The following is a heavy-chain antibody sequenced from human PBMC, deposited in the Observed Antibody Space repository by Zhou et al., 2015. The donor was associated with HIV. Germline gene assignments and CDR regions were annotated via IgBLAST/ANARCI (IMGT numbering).Heavy chain of an antibody. CDR2: ISGSGHSI. CDR1: GFTFSDYY. J-gene: IGHJ6*02. V-gene: IGHV3-11*01. Sequence: QVRLVESGGGLVHTRGSLRLSCEASGFTFSDYYMNWIRQTPGKGLEWVAYISGSGHSIKYTDSVKGRFTVSRDNAKNTLYLQMSGLGADDTAVYFCARDLQSGMDVWGQGDHGHRVL. CDR3: ARDLQSGMDV.